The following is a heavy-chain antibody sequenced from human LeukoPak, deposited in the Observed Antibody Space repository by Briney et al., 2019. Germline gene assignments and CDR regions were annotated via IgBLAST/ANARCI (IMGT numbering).Heavy chain of an antibody. CDR1: GFTFSSYG. CDR3: ARMSTGYYDDY. Sequence: GGSLRLSCVASGFTFSSYGMNWVRQAPGKGLEWVSYVSSGSSTIFYADSVKGRFTISRDDAKSSFYLQMNSLRVEDTALYYCARMSTGYYDDYWGQGTRVTVSS. J-gene: IGHJ4*02. D-gene: IGHD3-9*01. V-gene: IGHV3-48*01. CDR2: VSSGSSTI.